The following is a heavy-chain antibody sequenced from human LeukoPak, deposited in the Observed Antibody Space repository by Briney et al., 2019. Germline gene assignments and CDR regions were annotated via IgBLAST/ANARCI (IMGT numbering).Heavy chain of an antibody. V-gene: IGHV3-74*01. CDR2: INSDGRST. D-gene: IGHD1-26*01. CDR1: GFAFSSYA. Sequence: GGSLRLSCAASGFAFSSYAMSWVRQAPGKGLEWVSRINSDGRSTSYADSVKGRFTISRDNAKNTLYLQMNSLRAEDTAVYYCARDIGATNWFDPWGQGTLVTVSS. CDR3: ARDIGATNWFDP. J-gene: IGHJ5*02.